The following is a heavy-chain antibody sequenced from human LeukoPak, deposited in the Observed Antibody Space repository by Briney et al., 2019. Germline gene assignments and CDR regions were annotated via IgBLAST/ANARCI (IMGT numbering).Heavy chain of an antibody. CDR2: ISYDGRNK. Sequence: GRSLRLSCAASGFTFSSYGLHWVRQAPGKGLEWVAVISYDGRNKYYADSVRGRFTISRDSSKNGLYLQMNSLRPEDTAIYYCAREGYTSSWLYYYYYMDVWGKGTTVTVSS. D-gene: IGHD6-13*01. J-gene: IGHJ6*03. CDR1: GFTFSSYG. CDR3: AREGYTSSWLYYYYYMDV. V-gene: IGHV3-30*04.